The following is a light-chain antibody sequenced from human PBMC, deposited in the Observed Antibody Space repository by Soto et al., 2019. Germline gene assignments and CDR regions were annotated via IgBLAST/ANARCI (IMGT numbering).Light chain of an antibody. CDR2: DAS. J-gene: IGKJ2*01. CDR1: QSVSSY. Sequence: EIVLTQSPATLSLSPGERATLSCRASQSVSSYLAWYQQKPGQAPRLLIYDASNRATGIPARFSGSGSGTDFSLTISSIAPEDFAVYYCQQRSNWPAYTFGQGTKLEIK. CDR3: QQRSNWPAYT. V-gene: IGKV3-11*01.